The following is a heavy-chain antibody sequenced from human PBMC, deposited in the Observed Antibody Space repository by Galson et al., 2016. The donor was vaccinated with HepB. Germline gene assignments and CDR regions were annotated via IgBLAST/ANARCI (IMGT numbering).Heavy chain of an antibody. V-gene: IGHV4-34*01. CDR1: GGSLSAYY. J-gene: IGHJ5*02. D-gene: IGHD2-2*01. CDR3: ARGPPCRSSSCCPRENWFDP. Sequence: SETLSLTCAVYGGSLSAYYWTWIRQPLGKGLEWIGEIKHGESTNTNPSLTSRVSISVDMSKNQVSLKLRSVTAADTAVYYCARGPPCRSSSCCPRENWFDPWGLGTQVTVSS. CDR2: IKHGEST.